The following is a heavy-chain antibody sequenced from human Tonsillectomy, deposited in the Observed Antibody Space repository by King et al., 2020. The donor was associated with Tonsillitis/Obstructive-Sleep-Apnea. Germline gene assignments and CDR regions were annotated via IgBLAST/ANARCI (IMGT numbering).Heavy chain of an antibody. CDR1: GGSISSYY. V-gene: IGHV4-59*01. J-gene: IGHJ3*02. CDR2: IYYSGST. D-gene: IGHD6-6*01. CDR3: ARGSSSSEAFDI. Sequence: QLQESGPGLVKPSETLSLTCTVSGGSISSYYWSWIRQPPGKGLEWIGYIYYSGSTNYNPSLKSRVTISVDTSKNQFSLKLSSVTAADTAVYYCARGSSSSEAFDIWGQGTMVTVSS.